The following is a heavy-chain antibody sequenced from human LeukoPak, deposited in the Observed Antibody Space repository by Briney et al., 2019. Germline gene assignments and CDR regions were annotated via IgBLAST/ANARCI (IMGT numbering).Heavy chain of an antibody. D-gene: IGHD5-24*01. CDR2: ISSRSSYI. Sequence: PGGSLRLSCAASGFTFNNYAMSWVRQAPGKGLEWVSSISSRSSYIYYADSVKGRFTISRDNAKNSLYLQMNSLRAEDTAVYYCAREDGYNQRGDAFDIWGQGTMVTVSS. J-gene: IGHJ3*02. CDR3: AREDGYNQRGDAFDI. CDR1: GFTFNNYA. V-gene: IGHV3-21*01.